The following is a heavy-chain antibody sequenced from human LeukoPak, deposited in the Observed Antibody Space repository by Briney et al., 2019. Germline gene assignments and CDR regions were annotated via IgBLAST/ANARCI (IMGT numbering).Heavy chain of an antibody. CDR3: ARELLLLDAFDI. Sequence: GGSLRLSCAASGFTFSSYAMHWVRQAPGKGLEWVAVISYDGSNKYYADSVKGRFTISRDNSKNTLYLQMNSLRAEDTAVYYCARELLLLDAFDIWGQGTMVTVSS. CDR2: ISYDGSNK. D-gene: IGHD1-26*01. CDR1: GFTFSSYA. V-gene: IGHV3-30*04. J-gene: IGHJ3*02.